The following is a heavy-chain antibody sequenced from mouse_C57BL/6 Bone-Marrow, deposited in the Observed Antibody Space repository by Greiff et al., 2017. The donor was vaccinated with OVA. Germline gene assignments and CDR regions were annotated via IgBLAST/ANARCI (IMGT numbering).Heavy chain of an antibody. D-gene: IGHD2-12*01. Sequence: QVQLQQSGPELVKPGASVKISCKASGYAFSSSWMNWVKQRPGKGLEWIGRIYPGDGDTNYNGKFKGKATLTADTSSSPAYMQLSSRKSEDSAVDFSERSGNDLDDWGQGTTLTVSS. V-gene: IGHV1-82*01. J-gene: IGHJ2*01. CDR3: ERSGNDLDD. CDR2: IYPGDGDT. CDR1: GYAFSSSW.